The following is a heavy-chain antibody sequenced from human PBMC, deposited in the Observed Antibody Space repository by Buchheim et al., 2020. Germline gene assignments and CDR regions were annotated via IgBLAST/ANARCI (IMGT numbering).Heavy chain of an antibody. D-gene: IGHD4-17*01. CDR2: ISSSSSYI. V-gene: IGHV3-21*01. Sequence: EVQLVESGGGLVKPGGSLRLSCAASGFTFSSYSMNWVRQAPGKGLEWVSSISSSSSYIYYAYSVKGRFTISRDNAKNSLYLQMNSLRAEDTAVYYCARGDEGDYGDYTADYWGQGTL. CDR3: ARGDEGDYGDYTADY. J-gene: IGHJ4*02. CDR1: GFTFSSYS.